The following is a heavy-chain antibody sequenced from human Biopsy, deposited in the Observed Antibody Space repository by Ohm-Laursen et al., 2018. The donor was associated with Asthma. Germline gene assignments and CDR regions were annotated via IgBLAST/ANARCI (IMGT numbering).Heavy chain of an antibody. V-gene: IGHV3-9*01. J-gene: IGHJ4*02. Sequence: SLRLSCSASGFKFDEYTMHWVRQAPGKGLEWVSGISWNSATIGYADSVEGRFTISRDSAKNSVFLHMDSLRPEDTAFYYCAKVRSDWVITESFDYWGQGVLVTVSS. CDR2: ISWNSATI. CDR3: AKVRSDWVITESFDY. D-gene: IGHD3-22*01. CDR1: GFKFDEYT.